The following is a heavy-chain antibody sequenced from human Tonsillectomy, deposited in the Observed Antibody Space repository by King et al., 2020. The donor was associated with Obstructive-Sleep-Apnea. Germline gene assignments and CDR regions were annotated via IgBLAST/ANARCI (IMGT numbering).Heavy chain of an antibody. Sequence: VQLVESGGGLVQPGGSLRLSCAASGFTFSSYAMSWVRQAPGKGLEWVSAISGSGGCTYYADSVKGRFTISRDNSKNTLYLQMNSLRAEDTAVYYCAKDTLRYFDWLLPGLNYWGQGTLVTVSS. CDR1: GFTFSSYA. CDR3: AKDTLRYFDWLLPGLNY. D-gene: IGHD3-9*01. J-gene: IGHJ4*02. V-gene: IGHV3-23*04. CDR2: ISGSGGCT.